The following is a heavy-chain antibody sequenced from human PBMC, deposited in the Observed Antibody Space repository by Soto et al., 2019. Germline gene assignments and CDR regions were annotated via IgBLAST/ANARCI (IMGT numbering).Heavy chain of an antibody. CDR2: INAGNGNT. V-gene: IGHV1-3*01. CDR1: GYTFTSYA. CDR3: ARDSIVVVPAAIWAGNYYFDY. J-gene: IGHJ4*02. Sequence: VASVKVSCKASGYTFTSYAMHWVRQAPGQRLEWMGWINAGNGNTKYSQKFQGRVTITRDTSASTAYMELSSLRSEDTAVYYCARDSIVVVPAAIWAGNYYFDYWGQGNLVTFSS. D-gene: IGHD2-2*01.